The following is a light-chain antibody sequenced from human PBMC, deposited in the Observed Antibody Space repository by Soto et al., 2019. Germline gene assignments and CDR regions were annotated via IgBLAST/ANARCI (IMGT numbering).Light chain of an antibody. J-gene: IGLJ1*01. CDR3: SSYTSSSTFLYV. V-gene: IGLV2-11*01. CDR1: GNDVGAYNY. Sequence: SVLTQPRSVSGSPGQSVTISCTGTGNDVGAYNYVSWYQQHPGRPPKLLIYGVVRWPSGVPDRFSGSKSGNTASLTISGLQAEDEADYYCSSYTSSSTFLYVFGTGTKVTV. CDR2: GVV.